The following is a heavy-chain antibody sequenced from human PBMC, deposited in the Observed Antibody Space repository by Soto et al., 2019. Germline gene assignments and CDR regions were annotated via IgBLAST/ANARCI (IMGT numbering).Heavy chain of an antibody. V-gene: IGHV3-74*01. Sequence: EVQLVESGGGLVQPGESLRLSCAASGFTFDYYWMHWVRQAPGKGLVWVSRIHSDGTSTTYADSVKGRFTISRDNAKNTLSLQMNSLRAEDTAVYYCARGDSGAFDLWGQGTVVTVSS. CDR3: ARGDSGAFDL. CDR1: GFTFDYYW. D-gene: IGHD1-26*01. CDR2: IHSDGTST. J-gene: IGHJ3*01.